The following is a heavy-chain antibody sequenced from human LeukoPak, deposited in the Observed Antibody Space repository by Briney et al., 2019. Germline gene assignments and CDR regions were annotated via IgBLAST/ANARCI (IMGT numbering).Heavy chain of an antibody. D-gene: IGHD2-21*01. CDR1: GFTFSDYA. CDR2: IGTSGGST. J-gene: IGHJ4*02. V-gene: IGHV3-23*01. CDR3: ARGLCGGDCYDY. Sequence: GGSLRLSCAASGFTFSDYAMSWVRQAPGKGLEWVSAIGTSGGSTYYADSVKGRFTISRDNAKNSVYLQMNSLRVEDTTVYYCARGLCGGDCYDYWGQGNLVTVSS.